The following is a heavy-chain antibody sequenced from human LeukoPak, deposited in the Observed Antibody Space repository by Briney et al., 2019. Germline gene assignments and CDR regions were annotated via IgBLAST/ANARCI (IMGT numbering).Heavy chain of an antibody. V-gene: IGHV4-59*08. CDR2: IYHSGHT. D-gene: IGHD4-4*01. Sequence: SEILSLTCTVSGASVSGDYWSWIRQSPGKGLEWIGYIYHSGHTMSNPSLKSRVSLSLDTSNNQFSLKLSSVTAADTAVYYCARHPFQYPFDHWGQGTVVCVSS. J-gene: IGHJ5*02. CDR1: GASVSGDY. CDR3: ARHPFQYPFDH.